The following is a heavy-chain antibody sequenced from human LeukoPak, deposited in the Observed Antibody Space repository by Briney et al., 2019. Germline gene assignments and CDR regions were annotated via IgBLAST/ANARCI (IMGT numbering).Heavy chain of an antibody. V-gene: IGHV1-18*01. CDR3: ARAEGYCSSTSCYGGDY. J-gene: IGHJ4*02. CDR1: GYTFTSYG. CDR2: ISAYNGNT. D-gene: IGHD2-2*01. Sequence: ASVKVSCKASGYTFTSYGISWVRQAPGQGLEWMGWISAYNGNTNYAQKLQGRVTTTTDTSTSTAYMELRSLRSDDTAVYYCARAEGYCSSTSCYGGDYWGQGTLVTVSS.